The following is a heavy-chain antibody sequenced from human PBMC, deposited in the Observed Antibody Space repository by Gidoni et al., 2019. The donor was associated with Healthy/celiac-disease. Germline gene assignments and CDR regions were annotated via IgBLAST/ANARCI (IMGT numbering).Heavy chain of an antibody. D-gene: IGHD3-3*01. CDR2: IYSGGST. CDR1: GFTVSSHY. J-gene: IGHJ4*02. CDR3: ARRRFLEWFIDY. Sequence: EVQLVESGGGLIQPGGSLRLSCADSGFTVSSHYMSWVRQAPGKGLEWVSVIYSGGSTYYADSVKGRFTISRDNSKNTLYLQMNSLRAEDTAVYYCARRRFLEWFIDYWGQGTLVTVSS. V-gene: IGHV3-53*01.